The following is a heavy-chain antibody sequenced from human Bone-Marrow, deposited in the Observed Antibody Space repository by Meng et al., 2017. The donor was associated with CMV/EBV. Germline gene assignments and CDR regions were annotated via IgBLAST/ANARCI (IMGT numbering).Heavy chain of an antibody. J-gene: IGHJ4*02. CDR3: ARRPIHDLLTGLDY. V-gene: IGHV4-34*01. CDR2: INDSGTS. D-gene: IGHD3-9*01. Sequence: SETLSLTCTVSGGSISSYYWSWIRQSPGKGLEWIGEINDSGTSNYLPSLKSRVTISVDTSKNQFSLRMNSLIAADAAVYYCARRPIHDLLTGLDYWSQGTLVTVSS. CDR1: GGSISSYY.